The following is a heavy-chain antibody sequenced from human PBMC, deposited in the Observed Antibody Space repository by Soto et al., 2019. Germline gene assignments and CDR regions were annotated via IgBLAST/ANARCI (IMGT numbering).Heavy chain of an antibody. Sequence: ASVKVSCKASGYTFTGYYMHWVRQAPGQGLEWMGWINPNSGGTNYAQKFQGRVTMTRDTSISTAYMELSRLRSDDTAVYYCAKSAPEYYDFWSGYYTGYYYYYGMDVWGQGTTGTVSS. CDR1: GYTFTGYY. J-gene: IGHJ6*02. CDR2: INPNSGGT. V-gene: IGHV1-2*02. D-gene: IGHD3-3*01. CDR3: AKSAPEYYDFWSGYYTGYYYYYGMDV.